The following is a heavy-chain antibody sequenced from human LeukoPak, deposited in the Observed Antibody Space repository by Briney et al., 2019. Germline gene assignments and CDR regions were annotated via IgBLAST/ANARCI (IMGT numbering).Heavy chain of an antibody. CDR3: ARNSKVAGIPYDY. Sequence: SETLSLTCTVSGGSISSSSYYWGWIRQPPGKGLEWIGSIYYSGSTYYNPSLKSRVTISVDTSKNQFSLKLSSVTAADTAVYYCARNSKVAGIPYDYWGQGTPVTVSS. V-gene: IGHV4-39*01. CDR2: IYYSGST. CDR1: GGSISSSSYY. D-gene: IGHD6-19*01. J-gene: IGHJ4*02.